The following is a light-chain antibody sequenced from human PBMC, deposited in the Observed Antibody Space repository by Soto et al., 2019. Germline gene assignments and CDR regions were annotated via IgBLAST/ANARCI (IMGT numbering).Light chain of an antibody. CDR3: CSYAGGSTFDV. V-gene: IGLV2-11*01. Sequence: QSALTQPHSVSGSPGQSVAISCTGTSRDVGGYNYVSWYQQHPGKAPKLMIYDVNKRPSGVPDRLSGAASGNAASLPTSGLESEDEADYYFCSYAGGSTFDVFGTGTKGTVL. CDR2: DVN. CDR1: SRDVGGYNY. J-gene: IGLJ1*01.